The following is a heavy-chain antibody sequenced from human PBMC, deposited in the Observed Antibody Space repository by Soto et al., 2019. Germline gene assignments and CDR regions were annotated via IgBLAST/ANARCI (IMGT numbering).Heavy chain of an antibody. Sequence: QVQLVESGGGVVQPGRSLRLSCAASGFTFSSYAMHWVRQAPGKGLEGVAVISYDGSNKYYADSVKGRFTISRDNSKNTLYGEMKCLRAEDTAVYYCARATRATMYPVPMGYLGQGTLVTVSS. J-gene: IGHJ4*02. CDR2: ISYDGSNK. CDR3: ARATRATMYPVPMGY. CDR1: GFTFSSYA. D-gene: IGHD5-12*01. V-gene: IGHV3-30-3*01.